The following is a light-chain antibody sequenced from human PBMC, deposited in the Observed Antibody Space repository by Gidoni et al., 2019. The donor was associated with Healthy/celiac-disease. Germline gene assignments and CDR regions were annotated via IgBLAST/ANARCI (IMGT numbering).Light chain of an antibody. J-gene: IGKJ4*01. Sequence: EIVLTQSPGTLSLSPGERATLSCRASQSVSSSYLAWYQQKPGQAPRLLIYGASSRATGIPDRFSGSGSGTVFTLTISRLEPEDFAVYYCQQYGSSLIFGGGTKVEIK. CDR2: GAS. CDR1: QSVSSSY. V-gene: IGKV3-20*01. CDR3: QQYGSSLI.